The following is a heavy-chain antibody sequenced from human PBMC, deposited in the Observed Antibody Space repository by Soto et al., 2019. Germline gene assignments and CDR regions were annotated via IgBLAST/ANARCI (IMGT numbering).Heavy chain of an antibody. D-gene: IGHD6-25*01. Sequence: QVQLVQSGAEVKKPGASVKVSCKASGYTFTSYDINWVRQATGQGLEWMGWMNPNSGNTGYAQKSQGRVTMTRNTSRATAYVVQGSMRAEETAVYFCARGRGGNSSARGKEISYHYYGRDVWGQGTTVTVSS. CDR1: GYTFTSYD. V-gene: IGHV1-8*01. CDR3: ARGRGGNSSARGKEISYHYYGRDV. CDR2: MNPNSGNT. J-gene: IGHJ6*02.